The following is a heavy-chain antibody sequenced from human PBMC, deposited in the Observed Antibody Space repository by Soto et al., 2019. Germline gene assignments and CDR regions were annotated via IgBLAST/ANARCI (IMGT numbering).Heavy chain of an antibody. CDR2: IYYSGST. V-gene: IGHV4-31*03. D-gene: IGHD3-10*01. CDR3: ARVGNYGSGSYLYYYYGMDV. Sequence: SETLSLTCTVSGGSISSGGYYWSWIRQHPGKGLEWIGYIYYSGSTYYNPSLKSRVTISVDTSKNQFSLKLSSVTAADTAVYYCARVGNYGSGSYLYYYYGMDVWGQGTTVTVSS. CDR1: GGSISSGGYY. J-gene: IGHJ6*02.